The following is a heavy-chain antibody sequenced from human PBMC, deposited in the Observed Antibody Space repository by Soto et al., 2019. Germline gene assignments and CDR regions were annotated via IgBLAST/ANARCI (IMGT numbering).Heavy chain of an antibody. CDR2: IDYDGSTT. V-gene: IGHV3-74*01. J-gene: IGHJ4*02. D-gene: IGHD3-16*01. CDR3: ARVARGAWGVFDH. CDR1: GFALSTYW. Sequence: EVQLVESGGGLVQPGGSLRLSCAASGFALSTYWMHWVRQVSGKGLVWVSRIDYDGSTTSYADSVRGRFTISRDNAKNTLYLQMSSLTAEDTAVYYCARVARGAWGVFDHWGQGTLVTVSS.